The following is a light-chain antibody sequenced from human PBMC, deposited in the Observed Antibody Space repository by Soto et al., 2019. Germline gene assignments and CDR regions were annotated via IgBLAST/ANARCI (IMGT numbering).Light chain of an antibody. V-gene: IGLV1-47*01. CDR3: AAWDDGLRGWV. J-gene: IGLJ3*02. Sequence: QSVLTQPPSASGTPGQRVTISCSESSTSIGSNYIYSYQQLQGTAPKLLIYRDSQRPSGVLDRLSCSNSGTSASLAISGLRSEDEADYYCAAWDDGLRGWVFGGGTQLTVL. CDR2: RDS. CDR1: STSIGSNY.